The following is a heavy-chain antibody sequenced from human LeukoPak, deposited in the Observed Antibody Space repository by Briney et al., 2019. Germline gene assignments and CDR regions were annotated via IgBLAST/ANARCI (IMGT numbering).Heavy chain of an antibody. V-gene: IGHV1-45*02. CDR3: AISIRDGLDS. J-gene: IGHJ4*02. D-gene: IGHD5-24*01. Sequence: GASVKVSCKASGYTFTYRYLHWVRQAPGQAIEWMGWIAPFNGNTNYAQKFQDRVTITRSRSMSTAYMELTSLRSQDTAMSYCAISIRDGLDSWGQGALVTVSS. CDR2: IAPFNGNT. CDR1: GYTFTYRY.